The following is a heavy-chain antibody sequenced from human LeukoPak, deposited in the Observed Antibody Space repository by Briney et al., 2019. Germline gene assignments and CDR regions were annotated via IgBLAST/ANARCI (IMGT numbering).Heavy chain of an antibody. Sequence: RGSLRPSCAASGFTVSNNYMSWVRQAPGQGLEWGSVSYKVGNTFSADFVKGRFTISRDNSKNTLYLQMNGLRAEDTALYYCARGLVVGGTGVWAFDIWGQGTVVTVSS. J-gene: IGHJ3*02. V-gene: IGHV3-66*01. CDR3: ARGLVVGGTGVWAFDI. CDR1: GFTVSNNY. D-gene: IGHD1-26*01. CDR2: SYKVGNT.